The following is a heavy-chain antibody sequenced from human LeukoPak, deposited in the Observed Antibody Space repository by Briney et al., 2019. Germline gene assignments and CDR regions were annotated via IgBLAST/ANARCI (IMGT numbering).Heavy chain of an antibody. J-gene: IGHJ6*03. CDR1: GGSISSYY. D-gene: IGHD3-10*01. V-gene: IGHV4-59*12. CDR2: IYYSGST. Sequence: PSETLSLTCTVSGGSISSYYWSWIRQPPGKGLEWIGYIYYSGSTNYNPSLKSRVTMSVDTSKNQFSLKLSSVTAADTAVYYCARGQVYYGSGSYYHYYYYYYMDVWGKGTTVTVSS. CDR3: ARGQVYYGSGSYYHYYYYYYMDV.